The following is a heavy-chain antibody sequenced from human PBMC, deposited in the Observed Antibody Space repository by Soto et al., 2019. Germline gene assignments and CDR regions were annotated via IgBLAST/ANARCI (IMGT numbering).Heavy chain of an antibody. Sequence: QITLEESGPTRVKPTQSLALTCTFSGFSLSTSGVGVGWVSQPPGKALEWLALIYWDNDKRYSPSLQSRRTITKDTSKNQVGLIMINMDPLHTATYYCALGPWTGTKAYFDYWGQGTLVTVSS. D-gene: IGHD1-1*01. CDR1: GFSLSTSGVG. CDR2: IYWDNDK. J-gene: IGHJ4*02. CDR3: ALGPWTGTKAYFDY. V-gene: IGHV2-5*02.